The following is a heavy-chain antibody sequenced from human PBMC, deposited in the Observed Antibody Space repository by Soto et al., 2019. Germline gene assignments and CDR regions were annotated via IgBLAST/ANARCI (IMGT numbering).Heavy chain of an antibody. CDR2: INPYGGAA. D-gene: IGHD2-21*02. J-gene: IGHJ4*02. Sequence: ASVKVSCKASGYTFTSTWMHWVRQAPGQGLEWMGIINPYGGAATYAEKFQGRVTMTTDTSTATDYMELGSLTSDDTAVYYCAREGLLFLPDYWGRGTLVTVSS. CDR3: AREGLLFLPDY. V-gene: IGHV1-46*01. CDR1: GYTFTSTW.